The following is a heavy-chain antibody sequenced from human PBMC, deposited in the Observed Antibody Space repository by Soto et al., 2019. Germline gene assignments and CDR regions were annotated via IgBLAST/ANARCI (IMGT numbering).Heavy chain of an antibody. CDR2: ISYDGSNK. CDR1: GFTFSSYG. CDR3: AKDRSIMITFGGVMEY. Sequence: GGSLRLSCAASGFTFSSYGMHWVRQAPGKGLEWVAVISYDGSNKYYADSVKGRFTISRDNSKNTLYLKMNSLRAEDTAVYYFAKDRSIMITFGGVMEYWGQGTLVTVSS. V-gene: IGHV3-30*18. D-gene: IGHD3-16*01. J-gene: IGHJ4*02.